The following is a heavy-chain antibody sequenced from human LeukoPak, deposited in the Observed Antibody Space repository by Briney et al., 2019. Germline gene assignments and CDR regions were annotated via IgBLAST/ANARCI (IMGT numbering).Heavy chain of an antibody. V-gene: IGHV4-31*03. CDR3: ARDRMVGYSYGDGYYGMDV. Sequence: SETLSLTCTVSGGSISSGGYYWSWIRQHPGKGLEWIGYIYYSGGTYYNPSLKSRVTISVDTSKNQFSLKLSSVTAADTAVYYCARDRMVGYSYGDGYYGMDVWGKGTTVTVSS. CDR1: GGSISSGGYY. J-gene: IGHJ6*04. CDR2: IYYSGGT. D-gene: IGHD5-18*01.